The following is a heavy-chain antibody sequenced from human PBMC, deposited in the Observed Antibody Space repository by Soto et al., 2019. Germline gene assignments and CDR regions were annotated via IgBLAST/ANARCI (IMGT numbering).Heavy chain of an antibody. CDR2: IYHSGST. V-gene: IGHV4-30-2*01. CDR3: AAGGGLPRYY. J-gene: IGHJ4*02. D-gene: IGHD5-12*01. CDR1: GGSISSGGYS. Sequence: QLQLQESGSGLVKPSQTLSLTCAVSGGSISSGGYSWSWIRQPPGKGLEWIGYIYHSGSTYYNPSLQGRVTISVGRSKNRLSLKLSSVTAADTAVYCCAAGGGLPRYYWGQGTLVTVSS.